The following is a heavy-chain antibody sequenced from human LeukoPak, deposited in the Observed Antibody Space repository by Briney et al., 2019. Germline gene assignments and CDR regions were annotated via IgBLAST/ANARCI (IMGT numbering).Heavy chain of an antibody. V-gene: IGHV5-51*01. Sequence: GESLKISCKGSGYSFTSYWIGWVRQMPGEGLEWMGIIYPGDSDTRYSPSFQGQVTISADKSISTAYLQWSSLKASDTAMYYCARHQGRYGDYAEVWFDPWGQGTLVTVSS. J-gene: IGHJ5*02. CDR3: ARHQGRYGDYAEVWFDP. CDR2: IYPGDSDT. D-gene: IGHD4-17*01. CDR1: GYSFTSYW.